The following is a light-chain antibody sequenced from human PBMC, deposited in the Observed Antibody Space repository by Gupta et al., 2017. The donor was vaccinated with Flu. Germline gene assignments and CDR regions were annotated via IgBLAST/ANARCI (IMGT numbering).Light chain of an antibody. V-gene: IGLV2-8*01. CDR1: SSDIGGYNY. CDR2: DVS. J-gene: IGLJ2*01. Sequence: QSALTQPPSASGSPGQSVTISCTGTSSDIGGYNYVSWYQQHPGKAPKLLIYDVSKRPSGVPDRVSGSKSGNTASLTVSGLQAEDEADYYCSSYAGSDVVFGGGTKLTVL. CDR3: SSYAGSDVV.